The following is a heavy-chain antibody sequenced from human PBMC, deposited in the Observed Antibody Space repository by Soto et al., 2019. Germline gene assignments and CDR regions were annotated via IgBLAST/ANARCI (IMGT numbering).Heavy chain of an antibody. Sequence: SETLSLTCTVSGGSIGSHYWSWIRQPPGEGLEWIGSIYYSGSTNYNPSLKSRVTISVDTSKNQFSLKLSSVTAADTAVYYCARLAGEQQLVSSNVWFDPWGQGTLVTVSS. V-gene: IGHV4-59*08. J-gene: IGHJ5*02. CDR1: GGSIGSHY. D-gene: IGHD6-13*01. CDR2: IYYSGST. CDR3: ARLAGEQQLVSSNVWFDP.